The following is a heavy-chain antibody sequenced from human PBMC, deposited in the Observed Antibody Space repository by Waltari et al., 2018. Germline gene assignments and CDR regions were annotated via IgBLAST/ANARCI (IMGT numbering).Heavy chain of an antibody. J-gene: IGHJ5*02. Sequence: QVQLQESGPSLLHPSETLSLLCTVSGGSISGFYGSWVRQPPGKGLDWIGYIYYTGRTNFNPSLKSRVTMSVDTSKNQFSLKLSSVTAADTAFYYCARGGGGDWEWFDPWGQGTLVTVSS. D-gene: IGHD2-21*02. V-gene: IGHV4-59*01. CDR2: IYYTGRT. CDR3: ARGGGGDWEWFDP. CDR1: GGSISGFY.